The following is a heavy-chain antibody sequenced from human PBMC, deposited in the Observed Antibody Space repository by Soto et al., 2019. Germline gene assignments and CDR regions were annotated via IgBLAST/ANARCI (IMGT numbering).Heavy chain of an antibody. CDR2: ISATGGGT. D-gene: IGHD3-16*01. CDR3: AKDRRAGGNSAFYFDF. CDR1: GFKFSNYA. Sequence: PGGALRISCAASGFKFSNYAMSWVRQAPGKGLEWVSLISATGGGTYYADSVKGRFTISRDNSHNTLYLQVHSLTAEDTAVYYCAKDRRAGGNSAFYFDFWGQGAQVTGSS. V-gene: IGHV3-23*01. J-gene: IGHJ4*02.